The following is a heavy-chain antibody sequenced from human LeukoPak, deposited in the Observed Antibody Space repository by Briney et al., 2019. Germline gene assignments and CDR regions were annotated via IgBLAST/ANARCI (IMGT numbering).Heavy chain of an antibody. CDR3: ARDHIVATIESMGY. D-gene: IGHD5-12*01. CDR2: ISAYNGNT. J-gene: IGHJ4*02. CDR1: GYTFTSYG. Sequence: ASVKVSCKASGYTFTSYGISWVRQAPGQGLEWMGWISAYNGNTNYAQKFQGRVTMTRDTSTSTVYMELSSLRSEDTAVYYCARDHIVATIESMGYWGQGTLVTVSS. V-gene: IGHV1-18*01.